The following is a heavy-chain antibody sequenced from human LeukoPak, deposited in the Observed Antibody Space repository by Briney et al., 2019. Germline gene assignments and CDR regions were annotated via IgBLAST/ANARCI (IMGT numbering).Heavy chain of an antibody. CDR3: ARDRVGDGYIIDY. V-gene: IGHV3-74*01. Sequence: GGSLRLSCAASGFTFSDYYMSWIRQAPGKGLVWVSRINSDGTGTSYADSVKGRFTISRDNAKNTLYLQMNSLRAEDTAVYYCARDRVGDGYIIDYWGQGTLVTVSS. CDR2: INSDGTGT. J-gene: IGHJ4*02. D-gene: IGHD5-24*01. CDR1: GFTFSDYY.